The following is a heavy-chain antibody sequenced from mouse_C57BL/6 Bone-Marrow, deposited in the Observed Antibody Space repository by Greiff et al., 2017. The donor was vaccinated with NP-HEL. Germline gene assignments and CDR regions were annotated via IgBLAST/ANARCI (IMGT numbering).Heavy chain of an antibody. Sequence: VQLKESGGGLVKPGGSLKLSCAASGFTFSDYGMHWVRQAPEKGLEWVAYISSCSSTIYYADTVKGRFTISRDNAKNTLFLQRTSLRSEDTAMYYCARSHYYGSSYVPYWDFDVWGTGTTVTVAS. CDR1: GFTFSDYG. CDR3: ARSHYYGSSYVPYWDFDV. CDR2: ISSCSSTI. D-gene: IGHD1-1*01. J-gene: IGHJ1*03. V-gene: IGHV5-17*01.